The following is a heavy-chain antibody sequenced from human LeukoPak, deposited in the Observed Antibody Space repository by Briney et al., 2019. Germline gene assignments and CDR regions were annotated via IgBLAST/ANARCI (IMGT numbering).Heavy chain of an antibody. D-gene: IGHD5-18*01. CDR1: GGSISSSSYY. CDR2: IYYSGST. J-gene: IGHJ4*02. CDR3: ARDRDTAFDY. Sequence: SETLSLTCTVSGGSISSSSYYWGWIRQPPGKGLEWIGSIYYSGSTYYNPSLKSRVTISVDTSKNQFSLKLSSVTAADTAVYYCARDRDTAFDYWGQGTLVTVSS. V-gene: IGHV4-39*07.